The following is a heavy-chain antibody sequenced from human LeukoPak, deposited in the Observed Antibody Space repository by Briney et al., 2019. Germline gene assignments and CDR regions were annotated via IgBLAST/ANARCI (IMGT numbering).Heavy chain of an antibody. CDR1: GFTFNTYA. Sequence: GGTLRLSCAASGFTFNTYAMSWGRQAPGKGLDWVSIIGSVSDTIYYADSVKGRFAISRDNSKNTLYLQMNSLRAEDTAIYYCAKRVPGTGLDYWGQGALVTVSS. V-gene: IGHV3-23*01. J-gene: IGHJ4*02. CDR2: IGSVSDTI. D-gene: IGHD6-19*01. CDR3: AKRVPGTGLDY.